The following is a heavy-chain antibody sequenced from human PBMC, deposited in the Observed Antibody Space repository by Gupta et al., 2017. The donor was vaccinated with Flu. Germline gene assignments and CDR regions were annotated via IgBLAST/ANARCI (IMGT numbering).Heavy chain of an antibody. CDR1: GFSFRDHY. Sequence: EVQLVESGGGLVQPGGSLRLSCEASGFSFRDHYMDWVRQAPEKGLEWVARVRKKVNSSTTEYAASVKGRFTISRDDSKNSLFLQMDSLKTEDTAVYYCARVAVVVPAAMDYWGQGTLVTVSS. CDR3: ARVAVVVPAAMDY. J-gene: IGHJ4*02. CDR2: VRKKVNSSTT. D-gene: IGHD2-2*01. V-gene: IGHV3-72*01.